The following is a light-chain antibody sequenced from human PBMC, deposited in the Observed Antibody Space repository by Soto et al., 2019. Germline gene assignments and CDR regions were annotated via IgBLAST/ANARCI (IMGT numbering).Light chain of an antibody. V-gene: IGKV3-11*01. CDR1: QSVSSY. CDR3: QQGSNWPPLT. Sequence: EIVLTQSPATLSLSPGERATLSCRASQSVSSYLAWYQQKPGQAPRLLIYDASNRATGIPARFSGSGSGTDFTLTLSSLEPEDFAVYYCQQGSNWPPLTFGGGTKVEIK. J-gene: IGKJ4*01. CDR2: DAS.